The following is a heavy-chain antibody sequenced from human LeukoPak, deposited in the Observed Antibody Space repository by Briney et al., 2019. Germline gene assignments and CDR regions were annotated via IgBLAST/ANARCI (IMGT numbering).Heavy chain of an antibody. CDR1: GFTFSSYA. J-gene: IGHJ4*02. CDR2: ISSSGSTI. Sequence: GGSLRLSCAASGFTFSSYAMHWVRQAPGKGLEWISYISSSGSTIYYADSVKGRFTISRDNAKNSLYLQMNSLRAEDTAVYYCAGAYCGGDCYSVYFDYWGQGTLVTVSS. D-gene: IGHD2-21*02. CDR3: AGAYCGGDCYSVYFDY. V-gene: IGHV3-48*03.